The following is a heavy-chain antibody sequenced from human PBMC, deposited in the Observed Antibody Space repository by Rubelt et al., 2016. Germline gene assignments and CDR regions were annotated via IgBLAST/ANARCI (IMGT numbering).Heavy chain of an antibody. V-gene: IGHV4-59*08. J-gene: IGHJ5*02. CDR3: ARHRGRNNWFDP. CDR1: GGSFSGYY. D-gene: IGHD3-16*01. Sequence: QVQLQESGPGLVKPSETLSLTCAVYGGSFSGYYWSWIRQPPGKGLEWIGYIYYSGSTNYNPSLKSRVTISVDTSKNQFSLKLSSVTAADTAVYYCARHRGRNNWFDPWGQGTLVTVSS. CDR2: IYYSGST.